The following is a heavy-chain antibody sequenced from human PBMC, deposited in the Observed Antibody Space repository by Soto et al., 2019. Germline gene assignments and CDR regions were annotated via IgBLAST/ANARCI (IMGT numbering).Heavy chain of an antibody. CDR1: GFTFSSYA. J-gene: IGHJ4*02. V-gene: IGHV3-23*01. Sequence: GGSLRLSCAASGFTFSSYAMSWVRQAPGKGLEWVSAISGSGGSTYYADSVKGRFTISRDNSKNTLYLQMNSLRAEDTAVYYCAKATPDIVVVPAAKPFDYWGQGTLVTVSS. CDR2: ISGSGGST. CDR3: AKATPDIVVVPAAKPFDY. D-gene: IGHD2-2*02.